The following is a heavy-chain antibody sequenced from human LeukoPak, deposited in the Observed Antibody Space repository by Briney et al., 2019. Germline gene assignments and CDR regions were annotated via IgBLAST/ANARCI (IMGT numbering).Heavy chain of an antibody. CDR1: GGSISSYY. J-gene: IGHJ4*02. CDR2: IYYTGNT. Sequence: PSETLSLTCTDSGGSISSYYWSWIRQPPGKGLEWIGYIYYTGNTNYNPSLKSRVTISVDTSKNQFSLKLSSVTAADTAVYYCASGWRNDAKRHFDYWGQGALVAVSS. CDR3: ASGWRNDAKRHFDY. D-gene: IGHD4/OR15-4a*01. V-gene: IGHV4-59*01.